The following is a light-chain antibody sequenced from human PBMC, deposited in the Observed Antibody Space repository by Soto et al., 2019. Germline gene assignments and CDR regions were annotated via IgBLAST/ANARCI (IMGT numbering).Light chain of an antibody. CDR2: GAS. CDR1: QSVSNNY. CDR3: QQYGSSPT. J-gene: IGKJ1*01. Sequence: EIVLTQSPATLSLSPGERATLSCRASQSVSNNYVAWYQQKPGQAPRLLIYGASSRATGIPDSFSGSGSGTDFALSISRLEPEDFAVYYCQQYGSSPTFGQGTKVDIK. V-gene: IGKV3-20*01.